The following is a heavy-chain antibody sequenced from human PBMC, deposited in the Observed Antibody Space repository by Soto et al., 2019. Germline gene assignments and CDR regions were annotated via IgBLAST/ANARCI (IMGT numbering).Heavy chain of an antibody. CDR1: GGSISSGAYY. J-gene: IGHJ1*01. D-gene: IGHD3-22*01. CDR2: IYYRGST. CDR3: AIYDSSGSRGFQH. Sequence: QVQLQESGPGLVKPSQTLSLTCTVSGGSISSGAYYWSWIRQHPGTGLEWIGYIYYRGSTYYNPSLKSRVTISVDTSKNQFSLKLSSVTAADTAVYYCAIYDSSGSRGFQHWGQGTLVTVSS. V-gene: IGHV4-31*03.